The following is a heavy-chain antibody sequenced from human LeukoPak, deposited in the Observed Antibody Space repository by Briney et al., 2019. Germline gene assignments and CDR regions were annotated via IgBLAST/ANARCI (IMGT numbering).Heavy chain of an antibody. J-gene: IGHJ5*02. Sequence: SETLSLTCTVSGGSISSYYWSWLRQPPGKGLEWIGYIYYSGTTNYNPSLKSRVTISVDTSKNQFSLKLSSVTAADTAVYYCARERGADQLPGNWFDPWGQGTLVTVSS. CDR3: ARERGADQLPGNWFDP. D-gene: IGHD2-2*01. CDR1: GGSISSYY. CDR2: IYYSGTT. V-gene: IGHV4-59*01.